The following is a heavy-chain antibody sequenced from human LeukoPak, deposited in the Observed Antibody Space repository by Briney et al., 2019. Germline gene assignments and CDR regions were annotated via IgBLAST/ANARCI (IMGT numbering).Heavy chain of an antibody. V-gene: IGHV3-23*01. CDR2: ISGSGGST. CDR3: AKDQDFVGVVAATDY. D-gene: IGHD2-15*01. CDR1: GFTFSSYA. J-gene: IGHJ4*02. Sequence: PGGSLRLSCAASGFTFSSYAMSWVRQAPGKGLEWVSAISGSGGSTYYADSVKGRFTISRDNSKNTLYLQMNSLRAGDTAVYYCAKDQDFVGVVAATDYGGQGPLVPVSS.